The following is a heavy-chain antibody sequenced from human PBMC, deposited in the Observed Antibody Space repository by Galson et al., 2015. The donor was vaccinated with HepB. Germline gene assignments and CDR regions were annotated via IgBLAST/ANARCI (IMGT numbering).Heavy chain of an antibody. Sequence: SVKVSCKASGYTFPSYSITWVRQAPGQGLEWMGWISAYNRNTNYAQHLQGRVTLTTDTSTSTAYMELRGLRSDDTAVYFCARGALVVVVDATQNNWFDPWGQGTLVTVSS. CDR2: ISAYNRNT. CDR3: ARGALVVVVDATQNNWFDP. D-gene: IGHD2-15*01. CDR1: GYTFPSYS. J-gene: IGHJ5*02. V-gene: IGHV1-18*01.